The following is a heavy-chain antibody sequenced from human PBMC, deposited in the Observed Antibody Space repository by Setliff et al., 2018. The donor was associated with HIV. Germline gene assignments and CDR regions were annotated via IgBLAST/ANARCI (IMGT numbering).Heavy chain of an antibody. CDR2: IYHSGST. CDR3: ARGGAVSADFDS. D-gene: IGHD3-16*01. CDR1: GYSISSRYY. Sequence: PSETLSLTCTVSGYSISSRYYWGWIRQSPGKGLEWIGSIYHSGSTQYNPSLKSRVTISVDTPKNQFSLKLSSVTAADTAVYYGARGGAVSADFDSWGQGTLVTVSS. V-gene: IGHV4-38-2*02. J-gene: IGHJ4*02.